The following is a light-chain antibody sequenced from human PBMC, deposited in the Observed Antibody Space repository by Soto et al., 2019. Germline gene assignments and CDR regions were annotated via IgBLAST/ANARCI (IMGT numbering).Light chain of an antibody. Sequence: QSALTQPASVSGSPGQSITISCTGSTSDIGGYEYVSWYQQYPGKAPRLIIYAVHSRPSGVSNRFSGSKSGNTASLTISGLQAEDEADYHCSSYTPSSTYVFGTGTKVNVL. CDR3: SSYTPSSTYV. CDR2: AVH. J-gene: IGLJ1*01. V-gene: IGLV2-14*03. CDR1: TSDIGGYEY.